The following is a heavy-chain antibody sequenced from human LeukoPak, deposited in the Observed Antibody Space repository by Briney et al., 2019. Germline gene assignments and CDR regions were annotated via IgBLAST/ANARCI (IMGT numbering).Heavy chain of an antibody. CDR3: AKDSSSWYYFDY. V-gene: IGHV3-11*01. J-gene: IGHJ4*02. Sequence: GGSLRLSCAASGSTFSDYYMSWIRQAPGKGLEWVSYISSSGSATHYADSVKGRFTISRDNAKNSLYLQMNSLRPEDTAFYYCAKDSSSWYYFDYWGQGTLVTVSS. D-gene: IGHD6-13*01. CDR2: ISSSGSAT. CDR1: GSTFSDYY.